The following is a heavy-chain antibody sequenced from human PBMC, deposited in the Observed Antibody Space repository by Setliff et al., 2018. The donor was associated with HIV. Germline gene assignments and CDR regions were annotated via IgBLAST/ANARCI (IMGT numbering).Heavy chain of an antibody. CDR1: GDSISSNNYY. D-gene: IGHD2-21*02. CDR3: ARGVPLLPPHY. V-gene: IGHV4-39*07. Sequence: SETLSLTCTVSGDSISSNNYYWGWIRQPPGKGPEWIGSVFYSETVYYGGRTYYSPSLKSRVTISVDTSKNQFSLSLTSVTAADTAVYYCARGVPLLPPHYWGQGTLVTVSS. CDR2: VFYSETVYYGGRT. J-gene: IGHJ4*02.